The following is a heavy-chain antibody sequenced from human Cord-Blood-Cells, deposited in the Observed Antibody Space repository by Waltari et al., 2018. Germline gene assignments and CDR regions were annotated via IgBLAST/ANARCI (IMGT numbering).Heavy chain of an antibody. CDR1: GGSFSGYY. D-gene: IGHD1-20*01. V-gene: IGHV4-34*01. Sequence: QVQLQQWGAGLLKPSETLSLTCAVYGGSFSGYYWSWIRQPPGKGLEWIGEINHSGSTNYNPSLKSRVTISVDTSKNQFSLKLSSVTAADTAVYYCARGSVGITGTLLGMDVWGQGTTVTVSS. J-gene: IGHJ6*02. CDR3: ARGSVGITGTLLGMDV. CDR2: INHSGST.